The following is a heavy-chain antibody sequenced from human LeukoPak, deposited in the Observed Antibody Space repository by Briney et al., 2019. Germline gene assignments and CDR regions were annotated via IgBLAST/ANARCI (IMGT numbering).Heavy chain of an antibody. CDR1: GYTFTSYD. CDR3: ARGLGSSGWYSEYYFDY. V-gene: IGHV1-8*01. CDR2: MNPKSGNT. Sequence: ASVKVSCTASGYTFTSYDINWVRQATGQGLEWMGWMNPKSGNTGYAQKFQGRVTMTRNTSISTAYMELSSLRSEDTAVYYCARGLGSSGWYSEYYFDYWGQGTLVTVSS. J-gene: IGHJ4*02. D-gene: IGHD6-19*01.